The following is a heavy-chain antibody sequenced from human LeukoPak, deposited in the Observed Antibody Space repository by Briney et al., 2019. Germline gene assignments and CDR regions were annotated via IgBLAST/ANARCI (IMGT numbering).Heavy chain of an antibody. J-gene: IGHJ4*02. CDR1: GFTFSSYA. CDR2: ISSNGGST. CDR3: AKDDYYGSGSLYFDY. Sequence: GGSLRLSCAASGFTFSSYAMHWVRQAPGKGLEYVSAISSNGGSTYYANSVKGRFTISRDNSKNTLFLQMNSLRAEDTAVYYCAKDDYYGSGSLYFDYWGQGTLVTVSS. D-gene: IGHD3-10*01. V-gene: IGHV3-64*01.